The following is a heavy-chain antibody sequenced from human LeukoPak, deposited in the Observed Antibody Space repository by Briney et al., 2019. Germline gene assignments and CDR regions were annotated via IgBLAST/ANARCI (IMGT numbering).Heavy chain of an antibody. Sequence: PGGSLRLSRAASGFTFSSYAMHWVRQAPGKGLEWVAVISYDGSNKYYADSVKGRFTISRDNSRNTLYLQLSNLRPEDTAVYYCVKDRGGLARDFDQWGQGTLVTVSS. CDR1: GFTFSSYA. CDR2: ISYDGSNK. V-gene: IGHV3-30*14. J-gene: IGHJ4*02. CDR3: VKDRGGLARDFDQ. D-gene: IGHD3-10*01.